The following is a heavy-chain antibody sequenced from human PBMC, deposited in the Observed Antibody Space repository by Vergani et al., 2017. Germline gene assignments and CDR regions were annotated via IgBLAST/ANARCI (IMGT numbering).Heavy chain of an antibody. Sequence: EVQLLESGGGVVQTGGSLRLSCAASGFTFSSYWMHWVRQAPGTGLVWVSRINSDGSRTSYADSVKGRFTISRDNSKNTLYLQMNSLRAEDTAVYYCAQEVGSSAIDSWGQGTLVTVSS. J-gene: IGHJ4*02. D-gene: IGHD6-6*01. CDR1: GFTFSSYW. CDR3: AQEVGSSAIDS. CDR2: INSDGSRT. V-gene: IGHV3-74*02.